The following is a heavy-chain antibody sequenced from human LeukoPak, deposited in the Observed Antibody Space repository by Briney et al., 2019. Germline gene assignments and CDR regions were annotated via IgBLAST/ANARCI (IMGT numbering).Heavy chain of an antibody. CDR2: IYSGVST. CDR1: GFTVSSNF. CDR3: ARGLRNVYFDY. D-gene: IGHD2-15*01. J-gene: IGHJ4*02. V-gene: IGHV3-66*02. Sequence: PGGSLRLSCAASGFTVSSNFMSRVRQAPGKGLEWVSVIYSGVSTYYADSVKGRFNNSEANSKNPLYRQMNSLRPECMTVYCWARGLRNVYFDYWGEGALGSVSP.